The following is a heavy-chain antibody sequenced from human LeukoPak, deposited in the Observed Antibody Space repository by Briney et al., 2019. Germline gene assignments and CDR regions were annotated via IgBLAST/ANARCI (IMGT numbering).Heavy chain of an antibody. D-gene: IGHD1-14*01. Sequence: PSETLSLTCAVYGGSFSGYYWSWIRQPPGKGLEWIGEINHSGSTNYNPSLKSRVTISVDTSKNQFSLKLSSVTAADTAVYYCARRGFNHAKDYWGQGTLVTVSS. CDR3: ARRGFNHAKDY. J-gene: IGHJ4*02. CDR1: GGSFSGYY. V-gene: IGHV4-34*01. CDR2: INHSGST.